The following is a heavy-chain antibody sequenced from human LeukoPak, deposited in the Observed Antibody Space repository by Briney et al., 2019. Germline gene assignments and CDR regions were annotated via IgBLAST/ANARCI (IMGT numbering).Heavy chain of an antibody. CDR1: GGSLNDYY. CDR2: IYYNGST. V-gene: IGHV4-59*01. J-gene: IGHJ4*02. CDR3: ARAGYTSGWYGGNYYFDY. D-gene: IGHD6-19*01. Sequence: SETLSLTCTVSGGSLNDYYWSWIRQPPGKGLEWIGYIYYNGSTNYNPSLKSRVTISVDTSKNQFSLRLSSVTAADTSVYYCARAGYTSGWYGGNYYFDYWGQGTLVSVSS.